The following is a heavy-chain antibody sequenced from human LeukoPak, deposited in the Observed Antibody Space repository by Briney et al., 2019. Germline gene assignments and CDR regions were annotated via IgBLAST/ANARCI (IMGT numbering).Heavy chain of an antibody. J-gene: IGHJ4*02. Sequence: GGSLRLSCAASGFTFDDYTMHWVRQAPGKGLEWVSLISWNGVSTYYADSVKGRFTNSRDNSKNSLYLQMNSLRAEDTAFYYCARVQQYDKFDYWGQGTLVTVSS. CDR3: ARVQQYDKFDY. CDR1: GFTFDDYT. V-gene: IGHV3-43*01. CDR2: ISWNGVST. D-gene: IGHD3-22*01.